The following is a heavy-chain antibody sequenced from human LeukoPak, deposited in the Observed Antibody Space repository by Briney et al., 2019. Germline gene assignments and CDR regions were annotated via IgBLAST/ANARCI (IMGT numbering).Heavy chain of an antibody. CDR1: GGSFSGYY. CDR2: INHSGST. CDR3: ARERATGYYYMDV. D-gene: IGHD1-26*01. J-gene: IGHJ6*03. V-gene: IGHV4-34*01. Sequence: PSETLSLTCAVSGGSFSGYYWSWIRQPPGKGLEWIGEINHSGSTNYNPSLKSRVTISVDTSKNQFSLKLSSVTAADTAVYYCARERATGYYYMDVWGKGTTVTVSS.